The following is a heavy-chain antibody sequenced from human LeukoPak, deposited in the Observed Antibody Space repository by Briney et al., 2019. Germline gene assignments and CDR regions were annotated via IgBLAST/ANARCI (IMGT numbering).Heavy chain of an antibody. D-gene: IGHD3-22*01. V-gene: IGHV4-38-2*02. CDR2: IYHSGST. Sequence: SETLSLTCGVSGYSISSGYYRGWIRQPPGKGLEWIGSIYHSGSTYYKPSLKSRVTISVDTSKNQFSLKLNSVTAADTAVYYCAREDYDSSGYYRPFWGQGTLVTVAS. CDR3: AREDYDSSGYYRPF. J-gene: IGHJ1*01. CDR1: GYSISSGYY.